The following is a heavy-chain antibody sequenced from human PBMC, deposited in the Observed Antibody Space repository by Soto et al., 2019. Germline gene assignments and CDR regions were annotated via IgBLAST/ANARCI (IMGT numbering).Heavy chain of an antibody. J-gene: IGHJ6*02. V-gene: IGHV2-5*02. CDR3: AHASHVAPPSDYGMDV. Sequence: QITLNLSGPTLVKPTQPLTLTFTISVFSRSTSGVAVCWIRQPPGKPLDCLALIYWDDDKRYSPSLNSTLTINQVTTKNQVVLNMSYMAPVDTTAYYSAHASHVAPPSDYGMDVWGQGTTVTVSS. CDR2: IYWDDDK. CDR1: VFSRSTSGVA. D-gene: IGHD3-10*02.